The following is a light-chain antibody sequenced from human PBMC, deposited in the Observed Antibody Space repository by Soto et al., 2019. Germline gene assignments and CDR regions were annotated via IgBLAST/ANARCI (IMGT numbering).Light chain of an antibody. CDR1: SSDVGGYNY. J-gene: IGLJ2*01. Sequence: QSVLTQPPSASGSPGQSVTISSTGTSSDVGGYNYVSWYQQHPGKAPKLMIYEVSKRPSGVPDRFSGSKSGNTASLTVSGLQAEDEADYYCSSYAGSNNFGVFGGGTKLTVL. V-gene: IGLV2-8*01. CDR2: EVS. CDR3: SSYAGSNNFGV.